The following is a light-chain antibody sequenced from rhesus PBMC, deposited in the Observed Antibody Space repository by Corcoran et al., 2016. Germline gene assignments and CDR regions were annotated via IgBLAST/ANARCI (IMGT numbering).Light chain of an antibody. Sequence: DIQMTQSPSSLSASVGDRVTITCRASQTISSYLAWYQQKPGNVPKLLIYAASSLESGVPSRFSGSGSGTDFTLTISSLQPEDFATYYCQQHNSHPLTFGGGTKVEIK. V-gene: IGKV1-44*01. CDR3: QQHNSHPLT. CDR2: AAS. CDR1: QTISSY. J-gene: IGKJ4*01.